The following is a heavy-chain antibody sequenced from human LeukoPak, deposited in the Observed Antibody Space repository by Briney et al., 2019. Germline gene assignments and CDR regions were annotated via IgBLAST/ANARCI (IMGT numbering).Heavy chain of an antibody. CDR3: ARVRYYDSSGYYMANYFDY. Sequence: RGSLRLSCAASGFTFSSYWMNWARQAPGKGLEWVASINHNGNVNYYVDSVKGRFTISRDNAKNSLYLQMSNLRAEDTAVYHCARVRYYDSSGYYMANYFDYWGQGTLVTVSS. V-gene: IGHV3-7*03. J-gene: IGHJ4*02. D-gene: IGHD3-22*01. CDR2: INHNGNVN. CDR1: GFTFSSYW.